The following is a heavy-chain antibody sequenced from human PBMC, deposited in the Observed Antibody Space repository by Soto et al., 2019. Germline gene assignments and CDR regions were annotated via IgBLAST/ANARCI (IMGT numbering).Heavy chain of an antibody. J-gene: IGHJ6*02. CDR1: GYTFTTYY. Sequence: QVQVVQSGAEVKKPGASVKVSCKASGYTFTTYYIHWVRQAPGQGLEWMGVINPSGGSINYAQKFQGRVTITRDTSTSTVYMGLSSLRSEDTAVYYCARDRGRGGSYYIYFYGMDVWGQGTTVTVSS. D-gene: IGHD1-26*01. CDR3: ARDRGRGGSYYIYFYGMDV. CDR2: INPSGGSI. V-gene: IGHV1-46*01.